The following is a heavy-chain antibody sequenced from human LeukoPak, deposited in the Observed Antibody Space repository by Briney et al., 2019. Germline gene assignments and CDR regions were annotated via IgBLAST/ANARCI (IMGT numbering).Heavy chain of an antibody. Sequence: SETLSLTCTVSGGSISSYYWNWIRQPAGKGLQWLGRLYSSGRTNFNPSLQSRVTMSVDTSKKQFSLKLSSVTAADTAVYYCAREITGYYYGMDVWGQGTTVTVSS. CDR3: AREITGYYYGMDV. J-gene: IGHJ6*02. V-gene: IGHV4-4*07. D-gene: IGHD1-14*01. CDR1: GGSISSYY. CDR2: LYSSGRT.